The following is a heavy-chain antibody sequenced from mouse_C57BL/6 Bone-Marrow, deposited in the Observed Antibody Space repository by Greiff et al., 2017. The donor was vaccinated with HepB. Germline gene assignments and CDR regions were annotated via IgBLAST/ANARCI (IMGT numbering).Heavy chain of an antibody. J-gene: IGHJ3*01. V-gene: IGHV5-6*01. CDR2: ISSGGSYT. CDR1: GFTFSSYG. Sequence: EVQLVESGGDLVKPGGSLKLSCAASGFTFSSYGMSWVRQTPDKRLEWVATISSGGSYTYYPDSVKGRFTISRDNAKNTLYLQMSSLKSEDTAMYYCARHRREFAYWGQGTLVTVSA. CDR3: ARHRREFAY.